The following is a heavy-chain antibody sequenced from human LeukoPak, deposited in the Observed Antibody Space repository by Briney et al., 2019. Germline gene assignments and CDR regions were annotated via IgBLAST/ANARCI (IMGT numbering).Heavy chain of an antibody. V-gene: IGHV1-18*01. CDR1: GYTFTSYG. CDR2: ISAYNGNT. Sequence: ASVKVSCKASGYTFTSYGISWVRQAPGQGLEWMGRISAYNGNTNYAQKLQGRVTMTTDTSTSTAYMELRSLRSDDTAVYYCARIRAFGGVIANYYDSSGYPLDFDYWGQGTLVTVSS. D-gene: IGHD3-22*01. CDR3: ARIRAFGGVIANYYDSSGYPLDFDY. J-gene: IGHJ4*02.